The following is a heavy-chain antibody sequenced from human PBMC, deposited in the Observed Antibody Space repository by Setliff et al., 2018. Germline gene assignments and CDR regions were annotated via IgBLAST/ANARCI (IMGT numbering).Heavy chain of an antibody. V-gene: IGHV4-39*07. J-gene: IGHJ6*02. CDR1: GGSISSSSYY. CDR3: ATLLANYGSGMDV. Sequence: SETLSLTCTVSGGSISSSSYYWGWIRQPPGKGLEWIGSIYYSGSTYYNPSLKSRVTISVDTSKNQFSLKLNSVTAADTAVYYCATLLANYGSGMDVWGQGTTVTVSS. CDR2: IYYSGST. D-gene: IGHD3-10*01.